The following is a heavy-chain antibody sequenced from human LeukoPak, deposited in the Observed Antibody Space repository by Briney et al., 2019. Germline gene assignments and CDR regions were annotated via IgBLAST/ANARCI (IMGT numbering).Heavy chain of an antibody. CDR2: INPNSGGT. CDR3: ARVGGYDILTGYHHTFDI. D-gene: IGHD3-9*01. CDR1: RYTFTGYY. Sequence: ASVKVSCKASRYTFTGYYMHWVRQAPRQGLEWMGWINPNSGGTNYTQKFQGRVTMTRDTSISTAYMELRWLRSDDTAFYYCARVGGYDILTGYHHTFDIWGQGTMATVSS. V-gene: IGHV1-2*02. J-gene: IGHJ3*02.